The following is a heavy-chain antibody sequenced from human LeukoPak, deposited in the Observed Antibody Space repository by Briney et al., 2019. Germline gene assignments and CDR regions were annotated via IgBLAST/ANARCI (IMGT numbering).Heavy chain of an antibody. CDR1: GGSFSGYY. D-gene: IGHD3-16*01. CDR3: ARDGARYFDY. J-gene: IGHJ4*02. V-gene: IGHV4-34*01. CDR2: INHSGSS. Sequence: ASETLSLTCAVYGGSFSGYYWSWIRQPPGKGLEWIGEINHSGSSNYNPSLKSRVTISVDTSKNQFSLKLSSVTAADTAVYYCARDGARYFDYWGQGTLVTVSS.